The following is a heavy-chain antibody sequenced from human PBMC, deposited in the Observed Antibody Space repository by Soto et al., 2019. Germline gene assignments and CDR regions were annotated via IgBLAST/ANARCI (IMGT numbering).Heavy chain of an antibody. Sequence: QVQLQQWGAGLLKPSETLSLTCAVYGGSFSDYYWSWIRQPPGKGLEWIGEINHSGSTNYNPSLKSRVTISVDTSKNQFSLKLSSVTAADTAVYYCARVSGTYYGSFYYWGQGTLVTVSS. V-gene: IGHV4-34*01. D-gene: IGHD1-26*01. J-gene: IGHJ4*02. CDR1: GGSFSDYY. CDR3: ARVSGTYYGSFYY. CDR2: INHSGST.